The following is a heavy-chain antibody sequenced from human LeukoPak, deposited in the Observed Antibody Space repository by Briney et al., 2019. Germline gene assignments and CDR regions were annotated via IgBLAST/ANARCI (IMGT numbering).Heavy chain of an antibody. J-gene: IGHJ4*02. D-gene: IGHD3-10*01. CDR2: IYYSGST. Sequence: PSETLSLTCTVSGGSISSYYWSWIRQPPGKGLEWIGYIYYSGSTNYNPSLKSRVTISVDTSKNQFSLKLSSVTAADTAVYYCARGLPLGEGIDYWGQGTLVTVSS. CDR3: ARGLPLGEGIDY. V-gene: IGHV4-59*01. CDR1: GGSISSYY.